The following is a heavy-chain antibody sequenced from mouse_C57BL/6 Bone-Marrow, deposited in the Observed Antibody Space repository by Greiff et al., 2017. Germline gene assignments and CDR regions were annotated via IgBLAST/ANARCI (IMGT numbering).Heavy chain of an antibody. V-gene: IGHV7-1*01. CDR3: ARDSYGSSLWYMDV. CDR1: GFTFSDFY. J-gene: IGHJ1*03. CDR2: SSHKANDYTT. Sequence: EVQVVESGGGLVQSGRSLRLSCATSGFTFSDFYMEWVRQAPGKGLEWIAASSHKANDYTTEYSASVKGRFIVSRDTSQSKLYLQMNAQRAEDTAIYYCARDSYGSSLWYMDVWGTGTTVTVSS. D-gene: IGHD1-1*01.